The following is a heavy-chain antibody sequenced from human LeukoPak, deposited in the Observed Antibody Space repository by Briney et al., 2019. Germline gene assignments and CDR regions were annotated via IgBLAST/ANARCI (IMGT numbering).Heavy chain of an antibody. D-gene: IGHD5-12*01. CDR3: ASGYSGYDLVY. CDR1: GGSISSGDDY. J-gene: IGHJ4*02. CDR2: IYYSGST. Sequence: SQTLSLTCTVSGGSISSGDDYWSWIRQPPGKGLEWIGYIYYSGSTYYNPSLKSRVTISVDTSKTQFSLKLSSVTAADTAVYYCASGYSGYDLVYWGQGTLVTVSS. V-gene: IGHV4-30-4*01.